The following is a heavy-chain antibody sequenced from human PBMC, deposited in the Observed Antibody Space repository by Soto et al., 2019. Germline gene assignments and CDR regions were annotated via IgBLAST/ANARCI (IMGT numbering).Heavy chain of an antibody. V-gene: IGHV1-46*01. Sequence: ASVKVSCKASGYTFTGFYIHWVRQAPGQGLEWMGRINPRGGNTSYAQKFQGRVTMTRDTSTNTVYMELSSLRSEDTAVYYCLIAFVGVPASMNESYGMDVWGQGTTVTVSS. D-gene: IGHD2-2*01. J-gene: IGHJ6*02. CDR1: GYTFTGFY. CDR2: INPRGGNT. CDR3: LIAFVGVPASMNESYGMDV.